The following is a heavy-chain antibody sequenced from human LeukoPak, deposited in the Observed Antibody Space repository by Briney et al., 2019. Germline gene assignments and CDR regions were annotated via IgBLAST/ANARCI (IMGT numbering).Heavy chain of an antibody. V-gene: IGHV4-59*08. CDR3: VRRGYSYGLGYFDY. D-gene: IGHD5-18*01. J-gene: IGHJ4*02. CDR2: IYYSGST. Sequence: SETLSLTCTVSGGSMSNYYWSWIRQPPGKGLEWIGGIYYSGSTYYNPSLRSRVTISVDTSNNQFSLKLSSVTAADTAVYYCVRRGYSYGLGYFDYWGQGTLVTVSS. CDR1: GGSMSNYY.